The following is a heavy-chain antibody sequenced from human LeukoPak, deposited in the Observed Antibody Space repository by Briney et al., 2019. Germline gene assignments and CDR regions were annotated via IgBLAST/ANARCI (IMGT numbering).Heavy chain of an antibody. Sequence: GASVKVSCKASGYSFSSYAMNWVRQAPGHGLEWMGWINTNTGNPTYAQDFTGRFVFSLDTSATMAYLDISSLKAEDTAVYYCARGHRYYETSDFHAPRGDWGQGTLVTVSS. CDR2: INTNTGNP. D-gene: IGHD3-22*01. CDR3: ARGHRYYETSDFHAPRGD. V-gene: IGHV7-4-1*04. J-gene: IGHJ4*02. CDR1: GYSFSSYA.